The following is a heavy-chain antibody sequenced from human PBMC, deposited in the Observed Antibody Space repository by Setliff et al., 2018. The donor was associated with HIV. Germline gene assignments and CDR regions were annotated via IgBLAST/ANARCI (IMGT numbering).Heavy chain of an antibody. CDR2: INPSGGSI. Sequence: ASVKVSCKASGYIFTSYYIHWVRQAPGQGLEWMGIINPSGGSISYAQKFQGRVTMTRDTSASTVFVELNSVRSEDTAVYFCARTLWFEESASYDAFDIWGQGTMVTVSS. CDR3: ARTLWFEESASYDAFDI. D-gene: IGHD3-10*01. CDR1: GYIFTSYY. V-gene: IGHV1-46*01. J-gene: IGHJ3*02.